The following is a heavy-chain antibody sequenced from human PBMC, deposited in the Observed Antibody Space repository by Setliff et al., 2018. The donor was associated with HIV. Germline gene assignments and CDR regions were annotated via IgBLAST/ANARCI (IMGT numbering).Heavy chain of an antibody. D-gene: IGHD5-12*01. CDR3: ASDISPDDGYNRLHYFDY. V-gene: IGHV4-34*01. CDR1: GGSISSYY. J-gene: IGHJ4*02. Sequence: TSETLSLTCTVSGGSISSYYWSWIRQPPGKGLEWIGEINHSGSTNYNPSLKSRVTISVDTSKNQFSLTLSSMTAADTAVYYCASDISPDDGYNRLHYFDYWGQGTLVTVSS. CDR2: INHSGST.